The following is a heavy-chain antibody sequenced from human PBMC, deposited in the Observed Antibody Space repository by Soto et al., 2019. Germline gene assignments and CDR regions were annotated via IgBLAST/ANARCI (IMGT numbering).Heavy chain of an antibody. Sequence: PGGSLRLSCAASGVTFSTYAMYWVRQAPGKGLEWVAVISYDGSNKYYADSVKGRFTISRDNSKNTLYLQMNSLRAEDTAVYYCARERVTGTTVFDYWGQGTLVTVSS. CDR3: ARERVTGTTVFDY. J-gene: IGHJ4*02. D-gene: IGHD1-20*01. CDR2: ISYDGSNK. CDR1: GVTFSTYA. V-gene: IGHV3-30-3*01.